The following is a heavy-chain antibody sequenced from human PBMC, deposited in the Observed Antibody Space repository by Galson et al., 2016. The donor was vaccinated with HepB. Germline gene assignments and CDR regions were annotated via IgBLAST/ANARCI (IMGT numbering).Heavy chain of an antibody. D-gene: IGHD2-2*02. J-gene: IGHJ6*02. Sequence: SLRLSCAASGFTFSRIAMHWVRQAPGKGLKWVAVISYDGGSNYYADSVKGRFTVTRDNSKNTLFLLMNSLRPEDTAVYYCAKDLQVPAAIEGMDVWGQGTTVTVSS. CDR2: ISYDGGSN. CDR3: AKDLQVPAAIEGMDV. V-gene: IGHV3-30*04. CDR1: GFTFSRIA.